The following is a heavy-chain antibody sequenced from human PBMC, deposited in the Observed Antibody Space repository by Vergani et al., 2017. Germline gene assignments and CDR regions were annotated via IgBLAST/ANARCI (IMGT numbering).Heavy chain of an antibody. V-gene: IGHV4-34*01. CDR1: GGYFSGYY. CDR2: INHSGST. Sequence: QVQLQQWGAGLLKPSETLSLTCAVFGGYFSGYYWSWIRQPPGKGLEWIGEINHSGSTNYNPSLKSRVTISVDTSKNQFSLKLSSVTAADTAVYYCARGLGITMIVLDYWGQGTLVTVSS. CDR3: ARGLGITMIVLDY. D-gene: IGHD3-22*01. J-gene: IGHJ4*02.